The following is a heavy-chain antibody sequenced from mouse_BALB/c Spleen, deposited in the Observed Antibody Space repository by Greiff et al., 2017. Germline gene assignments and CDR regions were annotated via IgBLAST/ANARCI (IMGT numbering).Heavy chain of an antibody. CDR1: GDSITSGY. J-gene: IGHJ1*01. V-gene: IGHV3-8*02. CDR2: ISYSGST. Sequence: EVQLQQSGPSLVKPSQTLSLTCSVTGDSITSGYWNWIRKFPGNKLEYMGYISYSGSTYYNPSLKSRISITRDTSKNQYYLQLNSVTTEDTATYYCARSRGLRDWYFDVWGAGTTVTVSS. D-gene: IGHD2-4*01. CDR3: ARSRGLRDWYFDV.